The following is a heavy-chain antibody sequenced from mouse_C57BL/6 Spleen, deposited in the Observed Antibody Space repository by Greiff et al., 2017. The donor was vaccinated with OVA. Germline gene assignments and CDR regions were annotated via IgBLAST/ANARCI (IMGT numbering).Heavy chain of an antibody. D-gene: IGHD2-5*01. V-gene: IGHV5-4*01. CDR1: GFTFSSYA. CDR2: ISDGGSYT. Sequence: EVMLVESGGGLVKPGGSLKLSCAASGFTFSSYAMSWVRQTPEKRLEWVATISDGGSYTYYPDNVKGRFPISRDNAKNNLYLQMSHLKSEDTAMYYCAREAYYSKDYYFDYWGQGTTLTVSS. J-gene: IGHJ2*01. CDR3: AREAYYSKDYYFDY.